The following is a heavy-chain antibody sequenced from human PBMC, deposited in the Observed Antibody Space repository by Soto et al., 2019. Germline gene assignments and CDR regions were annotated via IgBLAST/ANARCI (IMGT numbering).Heavy chain of an antibody. V-gene: IGHV3-7*05. CDR3: AKDPRFNCSSTSCDNWFDP. J-gene: IGHJ5*02. CDR2: IKQDGSEK. D-gene: IGHD2-2*01. CDR1: GFTFSSYW. Sequence: GGSLRLCSAASGFTFSSYWRSWVRQATGKGLEWVANIKQDGSEKYYADSVKGRFTISRDNSKNTLYLQMNSLRAEDTAVYYCAKDPRFNCSSTSCDNWFDPWGQGTLVTVSS.